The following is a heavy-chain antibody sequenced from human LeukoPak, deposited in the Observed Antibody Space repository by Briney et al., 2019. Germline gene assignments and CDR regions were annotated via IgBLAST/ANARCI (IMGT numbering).Heavy chain of an antibody. CDR1: GFTFSSYE. V-gene: IGHV3-21*01. Sequence: KSGGSLRLSCAASGFTFSSYEMNWVRQAPGKGLEWVSSISSSSNSIYYEDSVRGRFTISRDNAKNSLFLQMNSLRAEDTAVYYCARWLGEIYYYYYMDVWGKGTTVTVSS. J-gene: IGHJ6*03. CDR2: ISSSSNSI. CDR3: ARWLGEIYYYYYMDV. D-gene: IGHD6-19*01.